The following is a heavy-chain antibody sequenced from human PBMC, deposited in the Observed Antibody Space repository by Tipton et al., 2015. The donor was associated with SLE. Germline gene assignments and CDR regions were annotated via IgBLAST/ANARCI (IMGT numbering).Heavy chain of an antibody. Sequence: QLVQSGPEVKKPEEALQISCKTSGYSFTNSWIVWFRHMPGKGLECMGMIDPSDSDTRYNPSFQGHVSMSIDRSTTTAYLQWRSLKASDTAMYFCARRWVQTVVDYWGQGTLVTVSS. CDR3: ARRWVQTVVDY. CDR1: GYSFTNSW. V-gene: IGHV5-51*03. CDR2: IDPSDSDT. J-gene: IGHJ4*02. D-gene: IGHD3-10*01.